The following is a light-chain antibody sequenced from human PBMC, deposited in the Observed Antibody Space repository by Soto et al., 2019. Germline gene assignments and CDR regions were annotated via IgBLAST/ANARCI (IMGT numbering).Light chain of an antibody. CDR3: SSYTSSSTSVV. V-gene: IGLV2-14*01. J-gene: IGLJ2*01. CDR1: SSDVGGYNY. Sequence: QSVLTQPASVSGSPGQSITISCTGTSSDVGGYNYVSWYQQHPGKAPKLMIYDVSNRPSGVSNRFSGSKSGNTASLTISGLQAEDEADYSCSSYTSSSTSVVFGGGTKVTVL. CDR2: DVS.